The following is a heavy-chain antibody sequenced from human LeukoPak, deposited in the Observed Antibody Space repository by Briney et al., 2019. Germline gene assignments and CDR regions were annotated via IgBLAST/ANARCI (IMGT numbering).Heavy chain of an antibody. CDR2: VNPTSGGT. V-gene: IGHV1-2*02. CDR1: GYTFTGYY. CDR3: ARVVVRDVNNYKDY. D-gene: IGHD5-24*01. J-gene: IGHJ4*02. Sequence: GASVKVSRKASGYTFTGYYMHWVRQAPGQGLEWMGWVNPTSGGTNYAQKFQGRVTMTRDTSISTAYMELSRLRSDDTAVYYCARVVVRDVNNYKDYWGQGTLVTVPS.